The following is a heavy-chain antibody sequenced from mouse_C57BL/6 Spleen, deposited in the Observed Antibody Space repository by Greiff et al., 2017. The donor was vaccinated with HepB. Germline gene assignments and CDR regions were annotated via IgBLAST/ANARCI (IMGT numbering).Heavy chain of an antibody. V-gene: IGHV1-74*01. Sequence: VQLQQPGAALVKPGASVKVSCKASCYTFTSYWMHWVKQRPGQGLEWIGRIHPSDSDTNYNQKFKGKATLTVDKSSSTAYMQLSSLTSEDSAVYYCAIYITSEEYYYALDYWGQGTSVTVSS. CDR2: IHPSDSDT. CDR3: AIYITSEEYYYALDY. J-gene: IGHJ4*01. D-gene: IGHD1-2*01. CDR1: CYTFTSYW.